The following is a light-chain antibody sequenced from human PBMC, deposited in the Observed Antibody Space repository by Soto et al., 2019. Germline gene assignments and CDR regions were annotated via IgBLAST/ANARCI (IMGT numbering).Light chain of an antibody. CDR1: QSVSSSS. CDR3: QQYGCLPKT. CDR2: RAS. J-gene: IGKJ1*01. V-gene: IGKV3-20*01. Sequence: EVVVMQSRGTLALSPGERSTLSCMAIQSVSSSSLAWYQQKPGKAPRLLIYRASSRATGIPERFSGSGSGTDFTLTISRLEPEDFAVYYCQQYGCLPKTFGQGTKVDI.